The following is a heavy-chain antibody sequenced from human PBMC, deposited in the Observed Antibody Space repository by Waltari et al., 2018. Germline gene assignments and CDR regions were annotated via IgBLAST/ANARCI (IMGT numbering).Heavy chain of an antibody. CDR1: GYTFTRYD. V-gene: IGHV1-8*01. CDR2: MNPNSGNI. J-gene: IGHJ4*02. CDR3: ARGSGRVAARPVGG. Sequence: QVQLVQSGAEVTKPGASVKVSCKASGYTFTRYDINWVRQATGQGLEWMGWMNPNSGNIGYAQKFQGRVTMTRNTSISTAYMELSSLRSEDTAVYYCARGSGRVAARPVGGWGQGTLVTVSS. D-gene: IGHD6-6*01.